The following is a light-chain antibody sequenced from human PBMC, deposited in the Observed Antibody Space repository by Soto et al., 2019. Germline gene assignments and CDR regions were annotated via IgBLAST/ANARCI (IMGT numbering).Light chain of an antibody. CDR2: GAS. V-gene: IGKV3-20*01. J-gene: IGKJ1*01. CDR1: QSVSSSY. Sequence: VVRRSRGTLYQSPEERATLSCRASQSVSSSYLAWYQQKPGQAPRLLIYGASSRATGIPDRFSGSGSGTDFTLTISSLEPEDFAVYYCQQYGSSGTFGQGTKVDI. CDR3: QQYGSSGT.